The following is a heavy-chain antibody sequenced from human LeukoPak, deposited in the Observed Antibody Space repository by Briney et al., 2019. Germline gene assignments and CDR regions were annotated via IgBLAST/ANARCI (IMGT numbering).Heavy chain of an antibody. CDR1: GGSISSSHYY. D-gene: IGHD2-15*01. CDR2: IYYSGST. Sequence: PSETLSLTCTVSGGSISSSHYYWDWIRQPPGKGLEWIGNIYYSGSTYYNPSLKSRVTISVDTSKNQFSLKLSSVTAADTAVYYCARDSFAAWGAFDIWGQGTMVTVSS. CDR3: ARDSFAAWGAFDI. V-gene: IGHV4-39*07. J-gene: IGHJ3*02.